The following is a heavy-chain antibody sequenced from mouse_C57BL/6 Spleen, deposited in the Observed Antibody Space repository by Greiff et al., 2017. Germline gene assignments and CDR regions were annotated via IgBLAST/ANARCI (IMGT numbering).Heavy chain of an antibody. Sequence: LQESGAELARPGASVKLSCKASGYTFTSYGISWVKQRTGQGLEWIGKIYPRSGNTYYNEKFKGKATLTADKSSSTAYMELRSLTSEDSAVYFCARRTTTRDFDYWGQGTTLTVSS. CDR2: IYPRSGNT. J-gene: IGHJ2*01. V-gene: IGHV1-81*01. CDR1: GYTFTSYG. D-gene: IGHD2-1*01. CDR3: ARRTTTRDFDY.